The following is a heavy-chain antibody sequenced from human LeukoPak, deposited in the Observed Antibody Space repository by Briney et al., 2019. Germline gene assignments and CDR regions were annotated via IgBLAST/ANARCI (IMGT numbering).Heavy chain of an antibody. J-gene: IGHJ4*02. Sequence: SETLSLTCTVSGGSISSSSYYWGWIRQPPGKGLEWIGSIYYSGSTYYNPSPKSRVTISVDTSKNQFSLKLSSVTAADTAVYYCARALTFYGDYGGGWDYWGQGTLVTVSS. CDR1: GGSISSSSYY. CDR2: IYYSGST. V-gene: IGHV4-39*07. D-gene: IGHD4-17*01. CDR3: ARALTFYGDYGGGWDY.